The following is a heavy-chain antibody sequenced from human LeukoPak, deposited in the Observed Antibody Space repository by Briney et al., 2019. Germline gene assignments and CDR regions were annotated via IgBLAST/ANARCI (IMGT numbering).Heavy chain of an antibody. CDR1: GYTFTSYF. CDR2: ISPSDGST. V-gene: IGHV1-46*01. D-gene: IGHD2-15*01. J-gene: IGHJ6*02. CDR3: ARDHSVDIYYYYGMDV. Sequence: ASVTVSCKASGYTFTSYFIHWVRQAPGQGLEWMGIISPSDGSTSYAQRLQGRVTMTRDTSTNTVYMELSSLRSADTAVYYCARDHSVDIYYYYGMDVWGQGTTVTVSS.